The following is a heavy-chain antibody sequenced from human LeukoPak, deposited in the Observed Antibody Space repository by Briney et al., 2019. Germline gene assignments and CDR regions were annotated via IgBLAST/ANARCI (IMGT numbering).Heavy chain of an antibody. CDR3: ARITDRTICGEIMHGYDI. Sequence: PSETLSLTCTLSGDSINNINSYWGWLRHPPGKGLEWIGNIYYNGRTYYSPSPKSRGTISVDTSNNQFSLKLSSVTAADTAVYYCARITDRTICGEIMHGYDIWGQGTPVTVS. J-gene: IGHJ3*02. CDR1: GDSINNINSY. V-gene: IGHV4-39*01. D-gene: IGHD3-3*01. CDR2: IYYNGRT.